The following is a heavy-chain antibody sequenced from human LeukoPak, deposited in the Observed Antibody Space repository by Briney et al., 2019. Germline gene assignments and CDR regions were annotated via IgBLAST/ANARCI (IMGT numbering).Heavy chain of an antibody. V-gene: IGHV3-9*01. CDR2: ISWNSGSI. CDR3: AKDKESSGYYYFDY. D-gene: IGHD3-22*01. J-gene: IGHJ4*02. CDR1: GFTFDDYA. Sequence: PGRSLRLSCAASGFTFDDYAMHWVRQAPGKGLEWVSGISWNSGSIGYADSVKGRFTISRDNAKNSLYLQMNSLRAKDTALYYCAKDKESSGYYYFDYWGQGTLVTVSS.